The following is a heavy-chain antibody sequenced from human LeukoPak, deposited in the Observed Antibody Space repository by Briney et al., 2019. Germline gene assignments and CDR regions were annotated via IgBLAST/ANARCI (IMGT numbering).Heavy chain of an antibody. CDR2: ISGSGGST. D-gene: IGHD5-12*01. Sequence: GGSLRLSCAASGFTFSSYAMSWVRQAPGKGLEWVSAISGSGGSTYYADSVKGRFTTSRGNAKKTLYLQMNSLRAEDTAVYYCARTAYSDYSLGFWGQGTLVTVSS. CDR1: GFTFSSYA. J-gene: IGHJ4*02. V-gene: IGHV3-23*01. CDR3: ARTAYSDYSLGF.